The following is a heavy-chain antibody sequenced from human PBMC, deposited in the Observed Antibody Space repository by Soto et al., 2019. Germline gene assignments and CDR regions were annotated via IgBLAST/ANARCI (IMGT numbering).Heavy chain of an antibody. CDR3: ARDRGYRSGSFGS. D-gene: IGHD5-18*01. Sequence: QVQLQESGPGLVKPSETLSLTCIVSGGSISGYYWSWIRQPAGKELEWIGRIYSDGTTNYNPSLKGRGIMSVDTSKKQISLKLTSVTAADTAMYYCARDRGYRSGSFGSWGQGVLVTVSS. CDR1: GGSISGYY. CDR2: IYSDGTT. V-gene: IGHV4-4*07. J-gene: IGHJ5*02.